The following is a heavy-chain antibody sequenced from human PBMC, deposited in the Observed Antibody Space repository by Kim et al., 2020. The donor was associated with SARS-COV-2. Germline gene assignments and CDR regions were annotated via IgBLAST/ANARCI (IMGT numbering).Heavy chain of an antibody. CDR3: ARRGRVATPYYYYYGMDV. V-gene: IGHV5-51*01. CDR2: IYPGDSDT. J-gene: IGHJ6*02. CDR1: GYSFTSYW. D-gene: IGHD5-12*01. Sequence: GESLKISCKGSGYSFTSYWIGWVRQMPGKGLEWMGIIYPGDSDTRYSPSFQGQVTISADKSISTAYLQWSSLKASDTAMYYCARRGRVATPYYYYYGMDVWGQGTTVTVSS.